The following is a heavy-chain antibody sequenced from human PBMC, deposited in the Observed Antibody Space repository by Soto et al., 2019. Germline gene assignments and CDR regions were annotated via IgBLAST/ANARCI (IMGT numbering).Heavy chain of an antibody. J-gene: IGHJ4*02. CDR1: GFTFSSYW. CDR3: AKASNRYCSSTSCLRGYFDY. V-gene: IGHV3-74*01. Sequence: GGSLRLSCAASGFTFSSYWMHWVRQAPGKGLVWVSRINSDGSSTSYADSVKGRFTISRDNAKNTLYLQMNSLRAEDTAVYYCAKASNRYCSSTSCLRGYFDYWGQGTLVTVSS. D-gene: IGHD2-2*01. CDR2: INSDGSST.